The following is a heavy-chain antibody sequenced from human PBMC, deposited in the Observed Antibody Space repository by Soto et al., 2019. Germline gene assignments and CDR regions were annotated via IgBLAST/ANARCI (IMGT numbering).Heavy chain of an antibody. CDR2: INAGNGNT. D-gene: IGHD6-25*01. CDR1: GYTFTSYA. Sequence: ASVRVSCKASGYTFTSYAMHWVRQAPGQRLEWMGWINAGNGNTKYSQKFQGRVTITRDTSASTAYMELSSLRSEDTAVYYCARHSSEDYFDYWGQGTLVTVSS. CDR3: ARHSSEDYFDY. V-gene: IGHV1-3*01. J-gene: IGHJ4*02.